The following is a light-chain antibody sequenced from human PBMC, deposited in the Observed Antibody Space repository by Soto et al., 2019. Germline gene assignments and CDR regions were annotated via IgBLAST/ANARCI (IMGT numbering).Light chain of an antibody. J-gene: IGLJ3*02. V-gene: IGLV2-23*02. CDR3: CSYAGNNALV. CDR1: SSNVGSYNF. Sequence: QSALTQPASVSGSRGQSITISCTGTSSNVGSYNFVSWYRQYPGKAPELIIYEVSQRPSTFFNRFSGSKSGNTASLTISGLQSEDEADYYCCSYAGNNALVFGGGTK. CDR2: EVS.